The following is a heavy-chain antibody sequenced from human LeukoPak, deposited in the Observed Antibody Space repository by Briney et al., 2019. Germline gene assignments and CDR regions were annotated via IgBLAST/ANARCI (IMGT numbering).Heavy chain of an antibody. CDR3: ARSSITVTHEIDH. Sequence: ASVKVCCKASGYTFTNYYIHWVRQAPGQGLEWMGLISPSGGGIIYAQRFQGRVTMTRDTSTSTVYMDLNSLRSEDTAVYYCARSSITVTHEIDHWGQGTLVTVSS. J-gene: IGHJ4*02. V-gene: IGHV1-46*01. CDR2: ISPSGGGI. D-gene: IGHD4-17*01. CDR1: GYTFTNYY.